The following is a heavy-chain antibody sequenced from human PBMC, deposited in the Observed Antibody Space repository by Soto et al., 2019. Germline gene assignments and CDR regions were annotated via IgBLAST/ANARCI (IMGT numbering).Heavy chain of an antibody. J-gene: IGHJ4*02. D-gene: IGHD4-4*01. Sequence: GGSLRLSCAASGFTFSSYSMNWVRQAPGKGLEWVSSISGSGNYTHYADFLRGRFTISRDNAKTSLYLQMNSLRAEDTAVYYCAREGINNYNEYYFDSWGQGTVVTV. CDR2: ISGSGNYT. CDR3: AREGINNYNEYYFDS. CDR1: GFTFSSYS. V-gene: IGHV3-21*01.